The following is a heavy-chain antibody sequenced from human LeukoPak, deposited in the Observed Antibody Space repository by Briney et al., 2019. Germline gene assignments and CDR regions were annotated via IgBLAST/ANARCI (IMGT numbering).Heavy chain of an antibody. V-gene: IGHV3-48*04. D-gene: IGHD2-15*01. CDR1: GFTFSIYS. J-gene: IGHJ4*02. Sequence: GGSLRLSCAASGFTFSIYSMNWVRQAPGKGLEWVSYISSSSTTIYYADSVKGRFTISRDNAKNSLYLQMNSLRAEDTAVYYCASRYCSGGSCCFDYWGQGTLVTVSS. CDR3: ASRYCSGGSCCFDY. CDR2: ISSSSTTI.